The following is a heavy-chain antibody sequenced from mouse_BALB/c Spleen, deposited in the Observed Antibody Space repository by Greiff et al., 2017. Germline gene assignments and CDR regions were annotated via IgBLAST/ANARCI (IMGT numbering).Heavy chain of an antibody. CDR2: INPSSGYT. J-gene: IGHJ3*01. V-gene: IGHV1-4*01. D-gene: IGHD2-3*01. Sequence: VQLQESGAELARPGASVKMSCKASGYTFTSYTMHWVKQRPGQGLEWIGYINPSSGYTNYNQKFKDKATLTADKSSSTAYMQLSSLTSEDSAVYYCARGGIYDGYYPLAYWGQGTLVTVSA. CDR1: GYTFTSYT. CDR3: ARGGIYDGYYPLAY.